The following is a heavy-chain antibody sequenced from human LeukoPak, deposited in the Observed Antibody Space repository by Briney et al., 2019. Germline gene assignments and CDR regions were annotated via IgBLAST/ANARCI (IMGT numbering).Heavy chain of an antibody. D-gene: IGHD2-2*01. CDR2: TYYSGST. J-gene: IGHJ4*02. CDR3: AGKHCSGTSCYGEFDY. Sequence: SQTLTLTCSVSGRSINSGDYYWSWIRQHPGKGLEWIGYTYYSGSTYYNPSLKGRVTISLDTSKNQFSLKLYSVTAADTAVYYCAGKHCSGTSCYGEFDYWGQGTLVTVSS. CDR1: GRSINSGDYY. V-gene: IGHV4-31*03.